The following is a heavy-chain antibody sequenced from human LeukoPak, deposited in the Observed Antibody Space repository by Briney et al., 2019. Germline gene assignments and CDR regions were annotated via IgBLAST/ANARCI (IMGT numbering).Heavy chain of an antibody. CDR1: GGTFSSYA. D-gene: IGHD2-15*01. Sequence: ASVKVSCKASGGTFSSYAISWVRQAPGQGLEWMGGIIPIFGTANYAQKFQGGVTITADESTSTAYMELSSLRSEDTAVYYCARERYCSGGSCYGVCDYWGQGTLVTVSS. CDR2: IIPIFGTA. J-gene: IGHJ4*02. V-gene: IGHV1-69*01. CDR3: ARERYCSGGSCYGVCDY.